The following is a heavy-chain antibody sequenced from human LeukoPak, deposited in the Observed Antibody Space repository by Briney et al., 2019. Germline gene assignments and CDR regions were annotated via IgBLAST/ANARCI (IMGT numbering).Heavy chain of an antibody. CDR2: IKQDGSEK. Sequence: GGSLRLSCAASGFTFSNYWMSWVRQAPGKGLEWVANIKQDGSEKYYVDSVKGRFTISRDNAKNSLYLQMNSLRAEDTAVYYCARGMAAASPYWGQGTLVTVSS. D-gene: IGHD6-13*01. J-gene: IGHJ4*02. CDR3: ARGMAAASPY. V-gene: IGHV3-7*04. CDR1: GFTFSNYW.